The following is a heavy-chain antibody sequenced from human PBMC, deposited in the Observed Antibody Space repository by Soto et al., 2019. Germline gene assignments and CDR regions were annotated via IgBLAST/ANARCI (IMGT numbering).Heavy chain of an antibody. CDR2: ISGSGGST. V-gene: IGHV3-23*01. CDR3: AKAGGFGGYWYFDL. Sequence: EVQLLESGGGLVQPGGSLRLSCAASGFTFSSYAMSWVRQAPGKGLEWVSAISGSGGSTYYADSVKGRFTISRDNSKNTLYLKMTSLRAEDTAVYYCAKAGGFGGYWYFDLWGRGTLVTVSS. D-gene: IGHD3-10*01. J-gene: IGHJ2*01. CDR1: GFTFSSYA.